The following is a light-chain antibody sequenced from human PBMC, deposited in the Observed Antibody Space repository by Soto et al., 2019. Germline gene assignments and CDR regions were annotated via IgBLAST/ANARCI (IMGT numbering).Light chain of an antibody. CDR1: QSVNNY. J-gene: IGKJ4*01. V-gene: IGKV3-11*01. Sequence: EIVLTQSPATLSLYPGERATLSCRASQSVNNYLVWYQQKPGQAPRLLIYDASNRATGIPARFSGSGSGTDFTLTISSLEPEDFAVYYCQQRSSWPLTFGGGTKVEIK. CDR2: DAS. CDR3: QQRSSWPLT.